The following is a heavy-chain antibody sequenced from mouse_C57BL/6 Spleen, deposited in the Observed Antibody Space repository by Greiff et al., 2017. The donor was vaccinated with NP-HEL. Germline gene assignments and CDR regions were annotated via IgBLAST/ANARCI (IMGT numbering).Heavy chain of an antibody. CDR2: IYPGSGNT. Sequence: QVQLQQSGAELVRPGASVKLSCKASGYTFTDYYIHWVKQRPGQGLEWIAKIYPGSGNTYYNEKFKGKATLTAEKSSSTAYMQLSSLTSEDSADYFCARGGYFDVWGTGTTVTVSS. V-gene: IGHV1-76*01. CDR3: ARGGYFDV. CDR1: GYTFTDYY. J-gene: IGHJ1*03.